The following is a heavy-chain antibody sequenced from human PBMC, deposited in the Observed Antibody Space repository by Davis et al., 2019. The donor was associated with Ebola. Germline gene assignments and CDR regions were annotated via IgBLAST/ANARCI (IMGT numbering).Heavy chain of an antibody. CDR1: GITFSNSW. CDR3: AGIRGQWLQD. Sequence: ESLKISCAASGITFSNSWMNWVRQSPRKGLEWIGEISHSGRTNYNPSVKSRVRISLDTSKNQVSLNLYSVTAADAGLYYCAGIRGQWLQDWGLGTLVTVSS. CDR2: ISHSGRT. V-gene: IGHV4-34*08. D-gene: IGHD6-19*01. J-gene: IGHJ4*02.